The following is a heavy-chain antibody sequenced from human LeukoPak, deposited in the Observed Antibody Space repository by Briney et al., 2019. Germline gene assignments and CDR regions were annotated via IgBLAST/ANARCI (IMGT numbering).Heavy chain of an antibody. CDR2: ISAYNGNT. J-gene: IGHJ4*02. D-gene: IGHD3-10*01. CDR1: GYTFTSYG. V-gene: IGHV1-18*01. Sequence: GASVKVSCKASGYTFTSYGISWVRQAPGQGREWMGWISAYNGNTNYAQKLQGRVTRTTDTSTRTAYMELRSLRSGDTAVYYCARVTGSGSYYNRLDYWGQGTLVTVSS. CDR3: ARVTGSGSYYNRLDY.